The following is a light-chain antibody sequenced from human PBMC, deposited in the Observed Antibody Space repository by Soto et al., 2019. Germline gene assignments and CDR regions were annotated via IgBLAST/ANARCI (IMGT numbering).Light chain of an antibody. J-gene: IGKJ4*01. V-gene: IGKV1-27*01. Sequence: DIQMTQAPSSLSASVGDRVTITCRARQDISTYLAWYPQKPGKVPKLLISAAYTLQSGVPSRFSGSGSGTDFTLTISGLLPEDVATYYGQKYNNAPLTFGGGTKVEIK. CDR1: QDISTY. CDR2: AAY. CDR3: QKYNNAPLT.